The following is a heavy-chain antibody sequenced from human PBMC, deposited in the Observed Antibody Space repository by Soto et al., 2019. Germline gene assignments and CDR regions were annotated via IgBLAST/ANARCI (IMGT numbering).Heavy chain of an antibody. CDR2: IYYSGST. J-gene: IGHJ4*02. CDR3: ARQDDSSTYYRAYYFDY. D-gene: IGHD6-19*01. Sequence: PSETLSLTCTVSGGSISNSGYYWGWIRQPPGKGLEWIGSIYYSGSTYYSPSLKSRVTISVDTSKNQFSLNLTSVTAADTAVYFCARQDDSSTYYRAYYFDYWGQGTLVTVSS. V-gene: IGHV4-39*01. CDR1: GGSISNSGYY.